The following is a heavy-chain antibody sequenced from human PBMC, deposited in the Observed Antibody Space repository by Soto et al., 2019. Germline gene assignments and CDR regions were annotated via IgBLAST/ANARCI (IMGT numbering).Heavy chain of an antibody. D-gene: IGHD6-19*01. CDR1: DGYIRDHD. J-gene: IGHJ4*02. Sequence: TSATLSLTYTVSDGYIRDHDGIWIRQKQGEGMEWIGYIFYSGSTTYNNNPSLKSRVTISVDTSKNQFSLRLSSMTAADTAIYYCARVGSSGWSPDYWGKGTVVTVSS. CDR3: ARVGSSGWSPDY. V-gene: IGHV4-59*11. CDR2: IFYSGST.